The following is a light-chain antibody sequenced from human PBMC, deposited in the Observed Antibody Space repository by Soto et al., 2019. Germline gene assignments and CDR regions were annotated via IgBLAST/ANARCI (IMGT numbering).Light chain of an antibody. CDR3: QQYDNSARP. Sequence: ESVLTQSQNTLSLSPGERATLSCRASQSVSSTFLAWYQQKPGQAPGLVIAGASKGATGCPVRVWGSGSGIDFTITISRLEREEFAVYYCQQYDNSARPFGQGTKVDIK. J-gene: IGKJ1*01. CDR1: QSVSSTF. V-gene: IGKV3-20*01. CDR2: GAS.